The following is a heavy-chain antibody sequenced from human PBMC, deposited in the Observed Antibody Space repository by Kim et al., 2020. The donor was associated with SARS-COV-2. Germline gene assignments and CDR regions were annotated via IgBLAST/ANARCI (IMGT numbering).Heavy chain of an antibody. Sequence: SETLSLTCTVSGGYINNYYWSWIRQPPGKGLEWVGFIQYTGNTRYNPSLKSRVTISLDTSENHFSLSLTYVTAADTAVYYCARGAGWWDVWGHGTTVTVS. CDR2: IQYTGNT. D-gene: IGHD2-8*01. CDR3: ARGAGWWDV. V-gene: IGHV4-59*13. J-gene: IGHJ6*02. CDR1: GGYINNYY.